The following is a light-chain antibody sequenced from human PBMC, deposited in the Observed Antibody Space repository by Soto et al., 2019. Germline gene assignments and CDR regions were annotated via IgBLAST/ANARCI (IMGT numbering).Light chain of an antibody. J-gene: IGLJ2*01. CDR3: QTWGTGTVV. V-gene: IGLV4-69*01. CDR1: SGHSSYA. Sequence: QPVLTQSPSASASLGASVKLTCILSSGHSSYAIAWHQQQPEKGPRYLMKLNSDGSHSKGDGIPDRFSGSSSGAERYLTISSLQSEDEADYYCQTWGTGTVVFGGGTKLTVL. CDR2: LNSDGSH.